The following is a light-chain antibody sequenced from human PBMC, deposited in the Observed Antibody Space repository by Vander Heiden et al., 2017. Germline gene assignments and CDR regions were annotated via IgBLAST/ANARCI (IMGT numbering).Light chain of an antibody. V-gene: IGLV3-1*01. CDR3: QAWDSSTGGV. J-gene: IGLJ1*01. CDR2: HDS. CDR1: KLGDKY. Sequence: SYELTQPPSVSVSPGPTASITCSGDKLGDKYACWYQQKPGQSPVLVIYHDSKRPSGIPERFSGSNSGNTATLTISGTQAMDEADYYCQAWDSSTGGVFGTGTKVTVL.